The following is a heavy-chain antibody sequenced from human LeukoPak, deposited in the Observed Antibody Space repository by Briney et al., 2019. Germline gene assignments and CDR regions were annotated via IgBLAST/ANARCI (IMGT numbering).Heavy chain of an antibody. CDR2: IWYDGSNK. D-gene: IGHD1-26*01. J-gene: IGHJ4*02. CDR3: AREWELLRSLDY. V-gene: IGHV3-33*08. Sequence: GGSLRLSCAASGFTFSSYSMNWVRQAPGKGLEWVAVIWYDGSNKYYADSVKGRFTISRDNSKNTLYLQMNSLRAEDTAVYYCAREWELLRSLDYWGQGTLVTVSS. CDR1: GFTFSSYS.